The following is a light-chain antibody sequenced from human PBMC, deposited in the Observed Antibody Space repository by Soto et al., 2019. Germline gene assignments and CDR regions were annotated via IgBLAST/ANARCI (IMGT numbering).Light chain of an antibody. CDR3: QQLWTYPLT. J-gene: IGKJ4*01. CDR2: AAS. CDR1: QDVSRS. Sequence: DTQLTQSPSFLSASVGDRVTIACRASQDVSRSVGWYQQKPGTAPKLLISAASTLNSGVPSRLRGSGSGTDFTLTISSLQPEDFATYYCQQLWTYPLTFGGGTKVDIK. V-gene: IGKV1-9*01.